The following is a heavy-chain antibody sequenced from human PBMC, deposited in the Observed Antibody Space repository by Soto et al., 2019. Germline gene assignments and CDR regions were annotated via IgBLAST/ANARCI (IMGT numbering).Heavy chain of an antibody. D-gene: IGHD1-26*01. Sequence: SVKVSCKASGGTLSSHAISWVRQAPGQGLEWMGGIIPIFGTANYAQKFQGRVTITADESTSTAYMELSSLRSEDTAVYYCASPTSGSYYSFDYWGQGTLVTVSS. V-gene: IGHV1-69*13. CDR2: IIPIFGTA. J-gene: IGHJ4*02. CDR3: ASPTSGSYYSFDY. CDR1: GGTLSSHA.